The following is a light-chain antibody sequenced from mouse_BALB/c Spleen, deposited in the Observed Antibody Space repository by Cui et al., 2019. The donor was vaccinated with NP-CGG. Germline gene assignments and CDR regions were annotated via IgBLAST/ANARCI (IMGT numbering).Light chain of an antibody. CDR1: AGAVTTGNY. J-gene: IGLJ1*01. CDR2: GTN. V-gene: IGLV1*01. CDR3: ALWYSNHWV. Sequence: QAVVTQESALTTSPGETVTFTCRSSAGAVTTGNYANWVQEKPDHLFTGLIGGTNNRAPGIPARFSGSLIGDKAALTITGAQTEDEAIYFCALWYSNHWVFGGGTKLTVL.